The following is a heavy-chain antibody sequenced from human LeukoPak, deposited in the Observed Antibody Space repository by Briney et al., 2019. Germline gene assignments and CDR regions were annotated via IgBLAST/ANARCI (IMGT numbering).Heavy chain of an antibody. CDR2: ISGSGGST. J-gene: IGHJ3*02. D-gene: IGHD2-2*01. Sequence: GGSLRLSCAASGFTFSSYAMSWVRQAPGKGLEWVSAISGSGGSTYYADSVKGRFAISRDNSKNTLYLQMNSLRAEDTAVYYCAKEGYCSSTSCSPGAFDIWGQGTMVTVSS. CDR1: GFTFSSYA. CDR3: AKEGYCSSTSCSPGAFDI. V-gene: IGHV3-23*01.